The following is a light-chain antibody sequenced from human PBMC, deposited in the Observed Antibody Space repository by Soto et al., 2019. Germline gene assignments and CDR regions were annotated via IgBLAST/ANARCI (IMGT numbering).Light chain of an antibody. CDR1: QSVGSIY. V-gene: IGKV3-15*01. Sequence: EIVLTQSPGTLSLSPGESTTLSCRASQSVGSIYLAWYQHKPGQAPRLLIYGASTRATGIPARFSGSGSGTEFTLTISSLQSEDFAVYYCQQYNNWPITFGQGTRLEIK. CDR3: QQYNNWPIT. J-gene: IGKJ5*01. CDR2: GAS.